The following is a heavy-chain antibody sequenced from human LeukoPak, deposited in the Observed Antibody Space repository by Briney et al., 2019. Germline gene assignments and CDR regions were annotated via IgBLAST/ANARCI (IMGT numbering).Heavy chain of an antibody. CDR1: GGSISSYY. D-gene: IGHD3-16*02. CDR3: ARGPEYDYVWGSYRETDYFDY. Sequence: SETLSLTCTVSGGSISSYYGSSIRQPPGRGLGWIGYIYYSGSTNYNPSLKSRVTISVDTSKNQFSLKLSSVTAADTAVYYCARGPEYDYVWGSYRETDYFDYWGQGTLVTVSS. J-gene: IGHJ4*02. V-gene: IGHV4-59*01. CDR2: IYYSGST.